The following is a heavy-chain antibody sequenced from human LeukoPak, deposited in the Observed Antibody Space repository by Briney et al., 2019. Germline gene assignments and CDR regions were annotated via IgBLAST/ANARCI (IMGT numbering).Heavy chain of an antibody. Sequence: GGSLRLSCAASGFTFSSYGMHWVRQAPGKGLVWVSRVNSDGSPTGYADSVKGRFTISRDSAENTLFLQMNSLRAEDTALYYCARALAGTRNAFDIWGQGTMVTVSS. CDR2: VNSDGSPT. V-gene: IGHV3-74*01. J-gene: IGHJ3*02. CDR3: ARALAGTRNAFDI. CDR1: GFTFSSYG. D-gene: IGHD6-19*01.